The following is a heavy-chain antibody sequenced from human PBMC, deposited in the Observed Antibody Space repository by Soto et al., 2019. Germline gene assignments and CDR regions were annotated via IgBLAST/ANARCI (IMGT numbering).Heavy chain of an antibody. CDR1: GGTFSSYA. CDR2: IIPIFGTA. V-gene: IGHV1-69*01. CDR3: ARDSLLWFGHSTYYFDY. J-gene: IGHJ4*02. Sequence: QVQLVQSGAEVKKPGSSVKVSCKASGGTFSSYAISWVRQAPGQGLEWMGGIIPIFGTANYAQKFQGRVTITADEYTSKAYMELSSLRSEDTAVYYCARDSLLWFGHSTYYFDYWGQGTLVTVSS. D-gene: IGHD3-10*01.